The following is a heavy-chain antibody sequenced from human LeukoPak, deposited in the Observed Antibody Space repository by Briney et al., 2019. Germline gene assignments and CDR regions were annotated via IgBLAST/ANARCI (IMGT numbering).Heavy chain of an antibody. V-gene: IGHV3-23*01. D-gene: IGHD6-13*01. J-gene: IGHJ6*02. CDR3: AKESYSSSWYRYYYYGMDV. Sequence: GGSLRLSCAASGFTFSSYAMSWVRQAPGKGLEWVSAISGSGGSTHYADSVKGRFTISRDNSKNTLYLQMNSLRAEDTAVYYCAKESYSSSWYRYYYYGMDVWGQGTTVTVSS. CDR1: GFTFSSYA. CDR2: ISGSGGST.